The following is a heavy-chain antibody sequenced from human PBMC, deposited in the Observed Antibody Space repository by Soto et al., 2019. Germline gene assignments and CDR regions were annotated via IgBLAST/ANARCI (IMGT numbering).Heavy chain of an antibody. D-gene: IGHD2-15*01. Sequence: SETLSLTCAVYGGSFSGYYWSWIRQPPGTGLEWIGEINHSGSTNYNPSLKSRVTISVDTSKNQFSLKLSSVTAADTAVYYCAGLVVVAATTNYYYYYGMDVWGQGTTVTVSS. CDR3: AGLVVVAATTNYYYYYGMDV. J-gene: IGHJ6*02. CDR1: GGSFSGYY. CDR2: INHSGST. V-gene: IGHV4-34*01.